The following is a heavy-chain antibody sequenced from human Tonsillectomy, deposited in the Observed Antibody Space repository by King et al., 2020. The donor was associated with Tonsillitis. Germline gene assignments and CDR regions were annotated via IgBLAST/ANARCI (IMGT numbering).Heavy chain of an antibody. J-gene: IGHJ6*02. CDR2: ISNDGSDK. Sequence: VQLVESGGGVVQPGRSLRLSCSASGFTFTYYGMHWVRQAPGKGLEWVAVISNDGSDKNYADSVKGRFTISRDNSKNTLYLQMNSLRGEDTAVYYCAKDDNELGMDVWGQGTTVTVSS. CDR3: AKDDNELGMDV. CDR1: GFTFTYYG. V-gene: IGHV3-30*18. D-gene: IGHD1-7*01.